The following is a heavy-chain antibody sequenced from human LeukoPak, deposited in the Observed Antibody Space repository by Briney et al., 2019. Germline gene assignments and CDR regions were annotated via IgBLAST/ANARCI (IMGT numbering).Heavy chain of an antibody. CDR3: ARGFDFWSGSSTYFDY. CDR1: GYTFTSYD. V-gene: IGHV1-8*03. J-gene: IGHJ4*02. CDR2: VNPNSGNT. D-gene: IGHD3-3*01. Sequence: ASVKVSCKASGYTFTSYDINWERQATGQGLEWMGWVNPNSGNTGYAQKFQGRVTITRNTSISTAYMELSSLRSEDTAVYYCARGFDFWSGSSTYFDYWGQGTLVTVSS.